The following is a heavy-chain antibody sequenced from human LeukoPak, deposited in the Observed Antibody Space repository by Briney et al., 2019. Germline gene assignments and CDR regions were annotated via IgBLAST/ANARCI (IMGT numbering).Heavy chain of an antibody. CDR2: INHSGST. J-gene: IGHJ4*02. CDR1: GGSFSGYY. CDR3: ARLVVPAAKDYFDY. V-gene: IGHV4-34*01. Sequence: SETLSLTCAVYGGSFSGYYWSWIRQPPGKGLEWIGEINHSGSTNYNPSLKSRVTISVDTSKKQFSLKLSSVTAADTAVYYCARLVVPAAKDYFDYWGQGTLVTVSS. D-gene: IGHD2-2*01.